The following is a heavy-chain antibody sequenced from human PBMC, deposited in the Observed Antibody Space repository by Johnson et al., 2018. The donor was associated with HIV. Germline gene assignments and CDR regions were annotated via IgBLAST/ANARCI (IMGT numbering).Heavy chain of an antibody. CDR2: INWSGGSA. V-gene: IGHV3-20*04. CDR3: ARAGGTGTAYDAFDM. Sequence: VQLVESGGGLVKPGGSLRLSCAASGFTFDDYGMSWVRQAPGKGLEWVSGINWSGGSAGYALSVKGRFTISRDNAKNSLYLQMNSLRAEDTALYYCARAGGTGTAYDAFDMWGQGTMVTVSS. J-gene: IGHJ3*02. D-gene: IGHD1-7*01. CDR1: GFTFDDYG.